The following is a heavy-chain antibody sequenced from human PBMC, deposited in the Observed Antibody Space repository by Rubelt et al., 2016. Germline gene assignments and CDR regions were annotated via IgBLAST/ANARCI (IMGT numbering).Heavy chain of an antibody. J-gene: IGHJ3*01. Sequence: QVQLQESGPGLVKPSQTLSLPCTVSDDSISSSKYVWTWIRHRPGRGLEWIGYIPYSGDTYYNPSLQSRVTLSIDTSKKQFSLRRTSVTAADTAVYYCAREWGASGSWDGFDVWGPGAMVTVSS. V-gene: IGHV4-31*03. CDR3: AREWGASGSWDGFDV. CDR1: DDSISSSKYV. CDR2: IPYSGDT. D-gene: IGHD3-10*01.